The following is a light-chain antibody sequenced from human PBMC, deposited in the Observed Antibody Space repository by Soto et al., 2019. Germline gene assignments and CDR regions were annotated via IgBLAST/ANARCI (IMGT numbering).Light chain of an antibody. J-gene: IGLJ3*02. CDR2: SNN. V-gene: IGLV1-44*01. CDR1: SSKIGLNS. CDR3: SSWDDGVSGWV. Sequence: QSVLTQPPSASGTPGQRVTISCSGTSSKIGLNSVRWYQRFPGSAPKLLIYSNNQRPSGVPDRFSGSKSGTSASLAISGLQAEEEADYYWSSWDDGVSGWVFGGGTKLTVL.